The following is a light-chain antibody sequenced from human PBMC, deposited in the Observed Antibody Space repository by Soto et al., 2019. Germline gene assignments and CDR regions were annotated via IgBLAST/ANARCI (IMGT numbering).Light chain of an antibody. CDR2: GNT. Sequence: QPVLTQPPSVSGAPGQRVTISCTGSSSNIGAGHDAHWYQQLPGTAPKLLIFGNTNRPSGVPDRFSGSKSGTSASLAITGLQAEDEADYYCQSYDSSLSGSWVFGGGTKVTVL. V-gene: IGLV1-40*01. J-gene: IGLJ3*02. CDR3: QSYDSSLSGSWV. CDR1: SSNIGAGHD.